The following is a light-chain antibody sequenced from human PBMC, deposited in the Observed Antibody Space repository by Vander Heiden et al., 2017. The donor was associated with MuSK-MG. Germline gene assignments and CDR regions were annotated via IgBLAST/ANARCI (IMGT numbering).Light chain of an antibody. CDR3: SSYTSSSLYV. J-gene: IGLJ1*01. CDR2: DVS. V-gene: IGLV2-14*03. Sequence: QSALTQPASVSGSPGPSITISCTGTSSDVGGYNYVSWYQQHPGKAPKLMIYDVSNRPSGVSNRFSGSKSGNTASLTISGLQAGDEADYYCSSYTSSSLYVFGTGTKVTVL. CDR1: SSDVGGYNY.